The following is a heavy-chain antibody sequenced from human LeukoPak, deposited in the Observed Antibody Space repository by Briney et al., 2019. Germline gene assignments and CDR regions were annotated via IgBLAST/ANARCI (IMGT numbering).Heavy chain of an antibody. CDR3: VLLSLTPG. CDR2: ISSDGSNT. V-gene: IGHV3-74*01. CDR1: GFTFSSYG. Sequence: GGSLRLSCAASGFTFSSYGMSWVRQAPGKGLEWVSRISSDGSNTNYADSVKGRFTISRDNAKNTLYLQMNSLRPEDTAVYYCVLLSLTPGWGQGTLVTVSS. D-gene: IGHD3-10*01. J-gene: IGHJ4*02.